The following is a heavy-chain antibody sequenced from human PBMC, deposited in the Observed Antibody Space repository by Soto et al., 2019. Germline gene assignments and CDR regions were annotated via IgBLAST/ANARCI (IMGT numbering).Heavy chain of an antibody. V-gene: IGHV1-18*04. D-gene: IGHD2-21*01. Sequence: ASVKVSCKASGYTFTSYGISWVRQAPGQGLEWMGWISAYNGNTNYAQKLQGRVTMTTDTSTSTAYMELRSLRSEDTAVYYCVLFVATEYFQHWGQGTLVTVSS. J-gene: IGHJ1*01. CDR1: GYTFTSYG. CDR2: ISAYNGNT. CDR3: VLFVATEYFQH.